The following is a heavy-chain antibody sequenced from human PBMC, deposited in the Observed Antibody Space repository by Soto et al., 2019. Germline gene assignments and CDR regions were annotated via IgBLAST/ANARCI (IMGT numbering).Heavy chain of an antibody. V-gene: IGHV3-15*01. J-gene: IGHJ5*02. D-gene: IGHD2-21*01. CDR3: TTTVAQSSLWFGS. CDR1: GLTFSNAW. Sequence: GGSLRLSCAASGLTFSNAWMSWVRQAPGKGLEWVGRVKSKTDSETTNYAAPVKGRFTISRDDSENTLYLQMNSLKTEDTAVYYCTTTVAQSSLWFGSWGQGTLVTVSS. CDR2: VKSKTDSETT.